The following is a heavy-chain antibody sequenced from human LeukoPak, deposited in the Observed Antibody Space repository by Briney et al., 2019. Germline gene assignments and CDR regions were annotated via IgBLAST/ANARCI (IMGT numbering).Heavy chain of an antibody. V-gene: IGHV1-69*02. D-gene: IGHD4-11*01. J-gene: IGHJ5*02. CDR2: IIPILGIA. CDR3: ASTTVTTSDRILFDP. CDR1: GGTFSSYT. Sequence: ASVKVSCKASGGTFSSYTISWVRQAPGQGLELMGIIIPILGIANYAQKLQGRDTIPADKSTSTAYMELSSLRSEDTAVYYCASTTVTTSDRILFDPWGQGTLVTVSS.